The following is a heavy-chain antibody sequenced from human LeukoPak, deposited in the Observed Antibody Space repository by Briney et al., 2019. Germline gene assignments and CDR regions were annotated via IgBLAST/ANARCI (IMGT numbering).Heavy chain of an antibody. Sequence: GGSLRLSCAASGFTVSSTYMSWLRQAPGKGLEWVSLIYTGGTTYYADSVKGRFTISRDNSENTLYLQMNSLRAEATAVYYCARGITGSNNWFDPWGQGTLVTVSS. CDR3: ARGITGSNNWFDP. D-gene: IGHD1-20*01. J-gene: IGHJ5*02. CDR2: IYTGGTT. CDR1: GFTVSSTY. V-gene: IGHV3-53*01.